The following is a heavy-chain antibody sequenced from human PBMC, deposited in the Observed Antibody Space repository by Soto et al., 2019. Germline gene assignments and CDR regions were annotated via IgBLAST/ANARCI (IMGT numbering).Heavy chain of an antibody. D-gene: IGHD3-3*01. CDR3: AHVPYYDFWSGYYRRVVWFDP. Sequence: SGPTLVNPTQTLTLTCTFSGFSLSTSGVGVGWIRQPPGKALEWLALIYWDDDKRYSPSLKSRLTITKDTSKNQVVLTMTNMDPVDTATYYCAHVPYYDFWSGYYRRVVWFDPWGQGTLVTVSS. CDR2: IYWDDDK. CDR1: GFSLSTSGVG. V-gene: IGHV2-5*02. J-gene: IGHJ5*02.